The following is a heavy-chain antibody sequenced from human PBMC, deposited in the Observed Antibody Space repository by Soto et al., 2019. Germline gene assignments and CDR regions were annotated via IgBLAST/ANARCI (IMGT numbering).Heavy chain of an antibody. J-gene: IGHJ4*02. CDR2: ISGSGGST. CDR1: GFTFSSYA. V-gene: IGHV3-23*01. Sequence: EVQLLESGGGLVQPGGSLRLSCAASGFTFSSYAMSWVRQAPGKGLEWVSAISGSGGSTYYADSVKGRFTISRDNSKNTLYLQMNSLRAEDTAVYYCAKVIYGSGSYYTVATLFDYWGQGTLVTVSS. CDR3: AKVIYGSGSYYTVATLFDY. D-gene: IGHD3-10*01.